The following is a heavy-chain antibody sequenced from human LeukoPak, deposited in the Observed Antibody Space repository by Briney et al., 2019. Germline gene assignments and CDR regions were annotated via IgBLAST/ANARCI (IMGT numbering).Heavy chain of an antibody. CDR2: INPNSGGT. CDR1: GYTFTGYY. J-gene: IGHJ4*02. D-gene: IGHD3-22*01. CDR3: ARGADESFTYYYDSSGYYYPKFDY. V-gene: IGHV1-2*02. Sequence: ASVKVSCKASGYTFTGYYMHWVRQTPGQGLEWMGWINPNSGGTNYAQKFQGRVTITTDESTGTAYMELSSLRSEDTAVYYCARGADESFTYYYDSSGYYYPKFDYWGQGTLVTVSS.